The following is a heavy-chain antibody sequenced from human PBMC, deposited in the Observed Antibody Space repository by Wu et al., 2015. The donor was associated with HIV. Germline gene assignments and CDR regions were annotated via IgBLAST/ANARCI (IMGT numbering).Heavy chain of an antibody. CDR1: GFVFITYG. D-gene: IGHD6-13*01. V-gene: IGHV1-18*04. J-gene: IGHJ2*01. CDR3: AREPLAAAGDYWYFDL. CDR2: ISAYNGHT. Sequence: QVQLVQSGDEVKKPGASVKVSCKTSGFVFITYGIGWVRQAPGQGLEWMGWISAYNGHTNYAQKFQDRITMTTDTSTSTAYMELRSLRSDDTAVYYCAREPLAAAGDYWYFDLWGRGTWSLSPQ.